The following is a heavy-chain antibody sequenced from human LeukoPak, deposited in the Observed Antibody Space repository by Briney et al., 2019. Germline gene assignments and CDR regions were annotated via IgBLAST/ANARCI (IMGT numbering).Heavy chain of an antibody. J-gene: IGHJ4*02. V-gene: IGHV4-4*07. CDR3: AAYPFFDF. CDR1: GGSISNYY. Sequence: SETLSLTCTVSGGSISNYYWSWIRQPAGKGLEWIGRKHRSGDTNYNPSLKSRVTISIDTSKNQFSLKLTSVTAADTAVYYCAAYPFFDFWGQGILVTVSS. CDR2: KHRSGDT.